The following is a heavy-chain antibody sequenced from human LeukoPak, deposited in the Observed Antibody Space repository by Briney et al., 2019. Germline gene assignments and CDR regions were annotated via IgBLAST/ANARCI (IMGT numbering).Heavy chain of an antibody. V-gene: IGHV3-23*01. CDR3: AKVGGDSDYYYYYMDV. D-gene: IGHD4-17*01. CDR2: ISGGGGNT. Sequence: GGSLRLSCAASGFTFSSYAMSWVRQAPGKGLKWVSTISGGGGNTNYADSVKGRFTISRYNSKNTLYLQMNSLRAEDTAVYYCAKVGGDSDYYYYYMDVWGKGTTVTVSS. CDR1: GFTFSSYA. J-gene: IGHJ6*03.